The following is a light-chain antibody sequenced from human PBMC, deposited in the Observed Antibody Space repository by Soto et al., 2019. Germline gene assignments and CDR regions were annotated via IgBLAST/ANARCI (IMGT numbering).Light chain of an antibody. CDR3: CSSGGSPTYV. V-gene: IGLV2-23*02. Sequence: QSALTQPASVSGSPGQSIIISCTGTSSNVGSYKLVSWYQQHPGKAPKLMIFEVNKRPSGVSNRFSGSKSGNTASLTISGLKLDDEADYYCCSSGGSPTYVFGTRTKVTV. CDR1: SSNVGSYKL. J-gene: IGLJ1*01. CDR2: EVN.